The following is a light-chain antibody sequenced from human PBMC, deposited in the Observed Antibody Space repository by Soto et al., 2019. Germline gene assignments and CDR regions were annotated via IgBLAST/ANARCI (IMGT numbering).Light chain of an antibody. CDR3: QSSDSTLSRV. V-gene: IGLV1-40*01. J-gene: IGLJ1*01. CDR1: SSNIGAGYD. CDR2: ANN. Sequence: QSALTQPPSVTGVPGQRVTISCTGSSSNIGAGYDIHWYQQLPGTAPKLLIYANNNRPSGVPDRFAGSKSGTSASLAITGLQAEDEADYYCQSSDSTLSRVFGTGTKVTVL.